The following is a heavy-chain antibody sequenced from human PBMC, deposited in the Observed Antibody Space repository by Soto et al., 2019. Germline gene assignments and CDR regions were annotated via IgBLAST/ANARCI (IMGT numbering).Heavy chain of an antibody. CDR1: GFTFSTYR. Sequence: GGSLRLSCAASGFTFSTYRMHWVRQTPGKGLVWVSCINTDGSTTTYADSVKGRFTISRDNAKNTLYLQMNSLRAEDTAVYFCAGGLCSSTSCLHFDPWGQGTLVTVSS. CDR3: AGGLCSSTSCLHFDP. V-gene: IGHV3-74*01. J-gene: IGHJ5*02. CDR2: INTDGSTT. D-gene: IGHD2-2*01.